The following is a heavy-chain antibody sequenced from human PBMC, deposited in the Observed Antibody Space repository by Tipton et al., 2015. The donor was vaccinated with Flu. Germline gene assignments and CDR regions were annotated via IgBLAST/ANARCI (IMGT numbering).Heavy chain of an antibody. D-gene: IGHD4-17*01. J-gene: IGHJ4*02. V-gene: IGHV4-59*07. CDR3: ASYPYGDYDY. CDR2: IYYSGST. CDR1: GGSISSYY. Sequence: TLSLTCTVSGGSISSYYWSWIRQPPGKGLEWIGYIYYSGSTNYNPSLKSRVTISVDTSKNQFSLKLSSVTAADTAVYYCASYPYGDYDYWGQGTPVTVSS.